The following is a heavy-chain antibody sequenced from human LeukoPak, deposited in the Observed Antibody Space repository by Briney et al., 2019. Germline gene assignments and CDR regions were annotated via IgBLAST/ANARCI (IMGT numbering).Heavy chain of an antibody. CDR1: GFTFDDYT. V-gene: IGHV3-43*01. CDR2: ISWDGGST. Sequence: GGSLRLSCAASGFTFDDYTMHWVRQAPGKGLEWVSLISWDGGSTYYADSVKGRFTISRDNSKNSLYLQMNSLRTEDTALYYCAKDSLPTYYYDSSGYNYGMDVWGHGTTVTVSS. J-gene: IGHJ6*02. D-gene: IGHD3-22*01. CDR3: AKDSLPTYYYDSSGYNYGMDV.